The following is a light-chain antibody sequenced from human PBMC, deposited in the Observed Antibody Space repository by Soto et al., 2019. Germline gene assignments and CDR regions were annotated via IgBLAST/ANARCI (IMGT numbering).Light chain of an antibody. CDR3: QVRTNWSIA. CDR2: GAS. CDR1: QSVSSY. J-gene: IGKJ5*01. V-gene: IGKV3-11*01. Sequence: IVLTQSPATLSVSPGERATLSCRASQSVSSYLAWYQQKPGQAPRLLIYGASNRATGIPARFSGSGSGTDFTLTINNLEPEDFAVYYCQVRTNWSIAFGRGTRLEI.